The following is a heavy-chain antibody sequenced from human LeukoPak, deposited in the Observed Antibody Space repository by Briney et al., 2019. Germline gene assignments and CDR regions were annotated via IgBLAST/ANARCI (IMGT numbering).Heavy chain of an antibody. CDR3: ARVGGNPWERAFDI. V-gene: IGHV4-30-2*01. J-gene: IGHJ3*02. D-gene: IGHD4-23*01. Sequence: PSETLSLTCAVSGGSISSGGYYWSWIRQPPGKGLEWIGYIYHSGSTYYNPSLKSRVTISVDRSKNQFSLKLSSVTAADTAVYYCARVGGNPWERAFDIWGQGTMVTVSS. CDR2: IYHSGST. CDR1: GGSISSGGYY.